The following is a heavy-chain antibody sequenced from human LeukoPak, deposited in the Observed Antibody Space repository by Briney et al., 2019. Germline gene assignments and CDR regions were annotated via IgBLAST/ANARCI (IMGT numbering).Heavy chain of an antibody. V-gene: IGHV4-59*01. Sequence: SETLSLTCTVSGGSISSYYWSWIRQPPGKGLEWIGYIYYSGSTNYNPSLKSRVTISVDTSKNQFSLKLSSVTAADTAVYYCARSVRFSSDYFDYWGQGTLVTVSS. D-gene: IGHD6-6*01. CDR3: ARSVRFSSDYFDY. CDR2: IYYSGST. J-gene: IGHJ4*02. CDR1: GGSISSYY.